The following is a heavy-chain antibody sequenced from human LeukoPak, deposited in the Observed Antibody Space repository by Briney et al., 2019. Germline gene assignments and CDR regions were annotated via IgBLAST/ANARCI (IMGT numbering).Heavy chain of an antibody. Sequence: SQTLSLTCTVSGDSISSGGYYWSWIRQPPGKGLEWIVDIYHSGSTYYNPSLKSRVTISVDRSKNQFSLKLSSVTAADTAVYYCARVKDSGSTALRYFDLWGRGTLVTVSS. CDR1: GDSISSGGYY. CDR2: IYHSGST. D-gene: IGHD1-26*01. J-gene: IGHJ2*01. CDR3: ARVKDSGSTALRYFDL. V-gene: IGHV4-30-2*01.